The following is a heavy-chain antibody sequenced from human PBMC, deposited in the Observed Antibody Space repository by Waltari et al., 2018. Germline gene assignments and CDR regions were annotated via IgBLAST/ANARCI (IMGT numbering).Heavy chain of an antibody. CDR2: SDGNGGGT. J-gene: IGHJ3*02. Sequence: EVQLVESGGGSVQPGGSLRLSCAASGFTFMHWVRQAPGRGLGWVSRSDGNGGGTGYADSVKGRFTISRDNAKNTLYLQMNSLRAEDTAVYYCVRGINHAFDIWGQGTMVTVSS. V-gene: IGHV3-74*01. CDR1: GFTF. CDR3: VRGINHAFDI.